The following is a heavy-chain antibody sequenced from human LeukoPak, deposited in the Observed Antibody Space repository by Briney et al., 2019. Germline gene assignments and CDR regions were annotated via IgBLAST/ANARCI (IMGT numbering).Heavy chain of an antibody. V-gene: IGHV3-30*03. Sequence: GGSLRLSCAASGFTFSSYGMHWVRQAPGKGLEWVAVISYDGSNKYYADSVKGRFTISRDNSKNTLYLQMNSLRAEDTAVYYCARSGGRGINDYWGQGTLVTVSS. D-gene: IGHD3-16*01. CDR2: ISYDGSNK. J-gene: IGHJ4*02. CDR3: ARSGGRGINDY. CDR1: GFTFSSYG.